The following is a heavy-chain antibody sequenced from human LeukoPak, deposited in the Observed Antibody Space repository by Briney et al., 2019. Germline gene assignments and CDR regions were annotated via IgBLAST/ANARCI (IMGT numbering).Heavy chain of an antibody. Sequence: SETLSLTCAVYGGSFSGYYWSWIRQPPGKGLEWIGEINHSGNTYYNPSLRSRVTISVDTSKNQFSLKLTSVTSTDTAVYYCARQGGSSSPYYYYYMDVWGKGTTVTVSS. CDR3: ARQGGSSSPYYYYYMDV. V-gene: IGHV4-34*01. D-gene: IGHD6-6*01. CDR2: INHSGNT. CDR1: GGSFSGYY. J-gene: IGHJ6*03.